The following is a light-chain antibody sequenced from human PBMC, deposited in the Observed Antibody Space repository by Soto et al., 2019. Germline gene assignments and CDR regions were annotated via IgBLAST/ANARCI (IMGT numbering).Light chain of an antibody. Sequence: EIVMTQSPGTLSVSPGERATLSCRASQSVSSNLAWYQQKPGQAPRLLISDASTRATGFPARFSGSGSGTEFTRTISSLQPEDFAVYYCQQYNNWPITFGQGTRLEIK. CDR2: DAS. CDR3: QQYNNWPIT. J-gene: IGKJ5*01. CDR1: QSVSSN. V-gene: IGKV3-15*01.